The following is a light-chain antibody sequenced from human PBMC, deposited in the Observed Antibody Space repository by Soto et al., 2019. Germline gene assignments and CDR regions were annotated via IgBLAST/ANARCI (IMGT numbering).Light chain of an antibody. Sequence: SYELTQPPSVSVAPRQTARITCGGHNIGCKCVHRYQQRPGQAPVLVVYDDSDRPSGIPERFSVSTDGSSNSASLTISGLQTEDEADYYCQSYDSSTVVFGGGTKLTVL. CDR2: DDS. CDR1: NIGCKC. J-gene: IGLJ2*01. CDR3: QSYDSSTVV. V-gene: IGLV3-21*02.